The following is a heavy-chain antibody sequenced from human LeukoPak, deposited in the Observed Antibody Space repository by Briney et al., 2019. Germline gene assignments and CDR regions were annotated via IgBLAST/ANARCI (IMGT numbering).Heavy chain of an antibody. CDR2: ISGSGYNT. CDR1: GFTFSSYA. V-gene: IGHV3-23*01. CDR3: AKIKYDYLKGGFDS. D-gene: IGHD2/OR15-2a*01. Sequence: GSLRLSRAVSGFTFSSYAMSWVRQAPGKGLEWVSGISGSGYNTYYADSVKGRFIISRDNSNNMLYMQMDSLRAEDTAVYYCAKIKYDYLKGGFDSWGPGTLITVSS. J-gene: IGHJ4*02.